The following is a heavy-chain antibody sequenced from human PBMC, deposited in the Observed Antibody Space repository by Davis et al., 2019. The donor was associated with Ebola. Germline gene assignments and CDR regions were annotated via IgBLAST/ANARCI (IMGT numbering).Heavy chain of an antibody. CDR2: ISSSSSYI. D-gene: IGHD2-15*01. CDR3: TRGVDTTLASWSDALDV. Sequence: GGSLRLSCAASGFTFSSYSMNWVRQAPGKGLEWVSSISSSSSYIYYADSVKGRFTISRDNAKNTLYLQMDSLTDDDTALYYCTRGVDTTLASWSDALDVWGQGTMVTVSS. J-gene: IGHJ3*01. CDR1: GFTFSSYS. V-gene: IGHV3-21*01.